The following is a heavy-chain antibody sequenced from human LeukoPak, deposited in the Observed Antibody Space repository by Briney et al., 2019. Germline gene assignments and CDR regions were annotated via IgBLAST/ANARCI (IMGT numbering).Heavy chain of an antibody. CDR2: ISSSSSTI. J-gene: IGHJ4*02. Sequence: PGGSLRLSCAASGFTFSSYSMNWVRQAPGKGLEWVSYISSSSSTIYYADSVKGRFTISRDNAKNSLYLQMNSLRAEDTAVYCCAVNDYFDYWGQGTLVTVSS. V-gene: IGHV3-48*01. CDR3: AVNDYFDY. CDR1: GFTFSSYS.